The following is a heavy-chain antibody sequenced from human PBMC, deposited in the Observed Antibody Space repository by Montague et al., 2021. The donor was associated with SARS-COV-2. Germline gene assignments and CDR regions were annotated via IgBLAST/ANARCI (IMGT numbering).Heavy chain of an antibody. CDR2: IYYSGST. Sequence: SETLSLTCTVSGGSISSYHWSWIRQPPGKGLEWIGYIYYSGSTNYNPSLKSRVTISVDTSKNQFSLKLSSVTAVDTAVYYCARGNTWEGYSYGFDYWGQGTLVTVSS. CDR1: GGSISSYH. CDR3: ARGNTWEGYSYGFDY. J-gene: IGHJ4*02. D-gene: IGHD5-18*01. V-gene: IGHV4-59*01.